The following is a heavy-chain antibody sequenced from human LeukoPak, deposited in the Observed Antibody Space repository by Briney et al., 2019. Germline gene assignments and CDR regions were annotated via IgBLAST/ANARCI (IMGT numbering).Heavy chain of an antibody. CDR3: ARDLSSGIGNYFDY. V-gene: IGHV3-21*01. D-gene: IGHD3-22*01. Sequence: KPGGSLRLSCAASGFTFSSYRMNWVRQAPGKGLKWVSCISSSSSYIYYADSVKGRFTISRDTAKNLLYLQMNSLRAEDTAVYYCARDLSSGIGNYFDYWGQGTLVTVSS. CDR1: GFTFSSYR. J-gene: IGHJ4*02. CDR2: ISSSSSYI.